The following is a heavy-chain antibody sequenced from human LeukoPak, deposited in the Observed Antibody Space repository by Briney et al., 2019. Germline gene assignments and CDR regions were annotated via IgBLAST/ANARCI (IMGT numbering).Heavy chain of an antibody. D-gene: IGHD3-10*01. Sequence: PSETLSLTCSVSGGSISTTSHYWGWIRQPPGRGLEWIGFIYYTGATTYNWTFESRVTLSVDTSKNQFSLQLFSVTAAGAAVYYCARAYLFPSGSYGLDVWGHGTTVTVSS. J-gene: IGHJ6*02. CDR2: IYYTGAT. CDR1: GGSISTTSHY. CDR3: ARAYLFPSGSYGLDV. V-gene: IGHV4-39*02.